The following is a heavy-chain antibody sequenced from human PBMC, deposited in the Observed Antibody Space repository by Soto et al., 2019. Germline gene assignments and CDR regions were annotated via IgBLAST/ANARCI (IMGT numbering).Heavy chain of an antibody. CDR1: GHTFTRYG. D-gene: IGHD2-2*02. V-gene: IGHV1-18*04. CDR3: ARDRDTVVVPGTISNYYYGMDV. Sequence: QVQLVQSGAEVKKPGASVKVSCKASGHTFTRYGISWVRQAPGQGLEWMGWISAYNGNTKYAQKLQGRVTMTTDTSTNTAYMELSRLRSDDTAVYYCARDRDTVVVPGTISNYYYGMDVLGQGTTVTVSS. CDR2: ISAYNGNT. J-gene: IGHJ6*02.